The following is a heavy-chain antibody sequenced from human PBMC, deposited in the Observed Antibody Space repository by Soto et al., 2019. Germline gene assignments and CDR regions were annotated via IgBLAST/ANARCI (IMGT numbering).Heavy chain of an antibody. CDR1: GFTFSNFW. J-gene: IGHJ4*02. CDR2: VKQDGVEK. CDR3: VCGTGWLIEY. D-gene: IGHD2-8*02. Sequence: EVQLVESGGGLVQPGGSLRLSCATSGFTFSNFWMNWVRQGPGKGLEWVANVKQDGVEKNYVDSVKGRFTISRDNTKASLYLQMNSLRAEDTAVSYCVCGTGWLIEYWGQGSLVTVSS. V-gene: IGHV3-7*01.